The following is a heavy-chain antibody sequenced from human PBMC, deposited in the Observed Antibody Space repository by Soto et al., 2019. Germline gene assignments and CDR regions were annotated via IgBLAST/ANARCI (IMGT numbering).Heavy chain of an antibody. V-gene: IGHV3-43*01. CDR3: AKDSYDLLTGRKSYFDS. D-gene: IGHD3-9*01. CDR2: ISWDGGVT. Sequence: GGSLRLSCAASGFPFDAYTMHWARQAPGKGLEWVSLISWDGGVTYYTDSVKGRFTISRDNSKNSLYLQMNSLRPEDTAFYYCAKDSYDLLTGRKSYFDSWGPATLVTVSS. J-gene: IGHJ4*02. CDR1: GFPFDAYT.